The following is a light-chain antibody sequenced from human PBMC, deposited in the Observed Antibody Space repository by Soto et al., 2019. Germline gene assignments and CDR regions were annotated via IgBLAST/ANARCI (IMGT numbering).Light chain of an antibody. CDR2: WAS. CDR3: QQDFSSPLT. V-gene: IGKV4-1*01. CDR1: QSVFYNSNNKNY. J-gene: IGKJ4*01. Sequence: DVVLTQSPDSLAVSLGERATINCKSSQSVFYNSNNKNYLAWYQQRVGQPPKLLIYWASTRQSGVPDRFSGSGSGTDFTLTISSLQAEDVAVYFCQQDFSSPLTFGGGTKVEIK.